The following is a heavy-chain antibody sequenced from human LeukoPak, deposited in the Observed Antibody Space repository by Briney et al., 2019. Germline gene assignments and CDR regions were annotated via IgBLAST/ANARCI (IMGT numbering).Heavy chain of an antibody. CDR2: IYYNDNSEST. J-gene: IGHJ6*02. D-gene: IGHD3-10*02. V-gene: IGHV4-59*01. CDR1: GDSISSYY. CDR3: ARDGDMFYFYGMDV. Sequence: SETLSLTCTVSGDSISSYYWSWIRQPPGKGLEWIGYIYYNDNSESTNYNPSLKSRVTISVDMSKTQLSLKLSSVTAADTAVYYCARDGDMFYFYGMDVWGQGTTVNVS.